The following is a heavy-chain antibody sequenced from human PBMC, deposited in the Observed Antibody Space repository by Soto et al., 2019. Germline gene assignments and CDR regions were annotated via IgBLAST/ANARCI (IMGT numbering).Heavy chain of an antibody. J-gene: IGHJ3*02. CDR2: IGTAGDT. CDR1: GFTFSSYD. V-gene: IGHV3-13*01. Sequence: GGSLRLSCAASGFTFSSYDMHWVRQATGKGLEWVSAIGTAGDTYYPGSVKGRFTISRENAKNSLYLQMNSLRAGDTAVYYCARDQAAGAFDIWGQGTMVTVSS. CDR3: ARDQAAGAFDI. D-gene: IGHD6-13*01.